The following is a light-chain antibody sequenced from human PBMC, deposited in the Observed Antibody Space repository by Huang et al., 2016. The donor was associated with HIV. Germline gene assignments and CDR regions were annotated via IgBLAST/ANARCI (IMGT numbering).Light chain of an antibody. CDR2: DAS. CDR3: QQRSHWWT. Sequence: EIVLTQSPATLSLSPGERATLSCRASQSVSSYLAWYQQKPGQAPRLLIYDASNRATGIPARFSGSGSGTDFTLTSSSLEPEDFAVYYCQQRSHWWTFGQGTKVEIK. J-gene: IGKJ1*01. V-gene: IGKV3-11*01. CDR1: QSVSSY.